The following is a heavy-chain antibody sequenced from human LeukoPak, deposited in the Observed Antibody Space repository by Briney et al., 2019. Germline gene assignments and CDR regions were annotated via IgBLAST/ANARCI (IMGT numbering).Heavy chain of an antibody. CDR3: ARASGPFDY. CDR2: IWNDGSNK. D-gene: IGHD3-10*01. V-gene: IGHV3-33*01. Sequence: PGGSLRLSCAASGFTFSAYGMRWVRQAPGKGLEWVAVIWNDGSNKYYADSVKGRFTISRDNSKNTMYLQMHSLRAEDTAVYSCARASGPFDYWGQGTLVTVSS. CDR1: GFTFSAYG. J-gene: IGHJ4*02.